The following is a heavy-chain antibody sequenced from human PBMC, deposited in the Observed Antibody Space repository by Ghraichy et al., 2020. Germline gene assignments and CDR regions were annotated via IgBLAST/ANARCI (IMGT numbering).Heavy chain of an antibody. Sequence: GGSLRLSCAASGFTVSSNYMSWVRQAPGKGLEWVSVIYSGGSTYYADSVKGRFTISRDNSKNTLYLQMNSLRAEDTAVYYCARAQWQQLVLLDYWGQGTLVTVSS. D-gene: IGHD6-13*01. CDR3: ARAQWQQLVLLDY. V-gene: IGHV3-53*01. CDR1: GFTVSSNY. J-gene: IGHJ4*02. CDR2: IYSGGST.